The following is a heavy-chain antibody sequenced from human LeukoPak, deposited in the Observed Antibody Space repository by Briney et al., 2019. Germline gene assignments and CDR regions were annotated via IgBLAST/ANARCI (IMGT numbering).Heavy chain of an antibody. V-gene: IGHV3-7*01. CDR3: AKESSLNH. CDR2: IKEDGSEK. CDR1: GIAFSNYS. Sequence: GGSLRLSCAASGIAFSNYSMSWVRQAPGKGLEWVANIKEDGSEKYYVDSVKGRLIISGDNARNSLYLQMNSLRAEDTAVYYCAKESSLNHWGQGTLVTVSS. D-gene: IGHD2-8*01. J-gene: IGHJ4*02.